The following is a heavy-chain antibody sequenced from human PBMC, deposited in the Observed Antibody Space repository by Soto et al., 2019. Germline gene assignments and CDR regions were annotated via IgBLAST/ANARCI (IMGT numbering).Heavy chain of an antibody. CDR2: IYYSGST. Sequence: SETLSLTCTVSGGSVRSGSYYWSWIRQPPGKGLEWIGYIYYSGSTNYNPSLKSRVTISVDTSKNQFSLKLSSVTAADTAVYYCARAPTYYDFWSGYFDYWGQGTLVTVSS. D-gene: IGHD3-3*01. V-gene: IGHV4-61*01. CDR3: ARAPTYYDFWSGYFDY. CDR1: GGSVRSGSYY. J-gene: IGHJ4*02.